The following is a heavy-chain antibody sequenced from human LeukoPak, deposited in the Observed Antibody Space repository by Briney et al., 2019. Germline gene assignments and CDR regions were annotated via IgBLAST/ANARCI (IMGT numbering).Heavy chain of an antibody. CDR2: ISSSSSYI. CDR3: ASLVGATLATDY. D-gene: IGHD1-26*01. CDR1: GFTFSSHS. J-gene: IGHJ4*02. V-gene: IGHV3-21*01. Sequence: KPGGSLRLSCAASGFTFSSHSMNWVRQAPGKGLEWVSSISSSSSYIYYADSVKGRFTISRDNAKNSLYLQMNSLRAEDTAVYYCASLVGATLATDYWGQGTLVTVSS.